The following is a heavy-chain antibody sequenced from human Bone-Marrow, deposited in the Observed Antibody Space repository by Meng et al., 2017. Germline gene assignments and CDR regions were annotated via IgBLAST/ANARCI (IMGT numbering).Heavy chain of an antibody. J-gene: IGHJ4*02. V-gene: IGHV3-23*01. CDR3: AKDPSSYCSSTSCYAGDY. CDR1: GFTFSSYA. CDR2: ISGSGGST. Sequence: GESLKISCAASGFTFSSYAMSWVRQAPGKGLEWVSAISGSGGSTYYADSVKGRFAISRENSKNTLYLQMNSLRAEDTAVYYCAKDPSSYCSSTSCYAGDYWGQGTLVTVSS. D-gene: IGHD2-2*01.